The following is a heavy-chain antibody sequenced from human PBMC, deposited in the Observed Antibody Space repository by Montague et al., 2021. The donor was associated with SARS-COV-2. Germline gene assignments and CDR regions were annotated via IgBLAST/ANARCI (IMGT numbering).Heavy chain of an antibody. CDR1: GGSIRSSSYY. CDR3: AGHRIPIFLGCMFDY. CDR2: IYYSGST. Sequence: SETLSLTCTVSGGSIRSSSYYWGWIRQPPGKGLEWIGSIYYSGSTYYNPSLESRVTISVDTSKNQFSLKLSSVTAADTAVYYCAGHRIPIFLGCMFDYWGQGTLVTVSS. V-gene: IGHV4-39*01. D-gene: IGHD3-9*01. J-gene: IGHJ4*02.